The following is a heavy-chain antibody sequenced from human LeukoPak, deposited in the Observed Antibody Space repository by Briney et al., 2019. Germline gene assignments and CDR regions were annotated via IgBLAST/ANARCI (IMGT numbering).Heavy chain of an antibody. CDR3: ARDFCSSSNCPNNWIDP. V-gene: IGHV6-1*01. CDR2: TYYRSKWYN. CDR1: GDSVSSNSAA. D-gene: IGHD2-2*01. J-gene: IGHJ5*02. Sequence: SQTLSLTCAISGDSVSSNSAAWNWIRQSPSRGLEWLGRTYYRSKWYNNYAISVKSRITINPDTSKNQFSLQLNSVTPEDTAVYYCARDFCSSSNCPNNWIDPWGQGTLVTVSS.